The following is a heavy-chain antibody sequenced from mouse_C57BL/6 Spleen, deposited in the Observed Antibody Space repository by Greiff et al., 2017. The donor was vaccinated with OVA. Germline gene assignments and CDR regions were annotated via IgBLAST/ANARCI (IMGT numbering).Heavy chain of an antibody. J-gene: IGHJ2*01. CDR1: GYTFTSYW. CDR2: IDPSDSET. V-gene: IGHV1-52*01. CDR3: ARDYYGSSGVDY. Sequence: QVQLQQPGAELVRPGSSVKLSCKASGYTFTSYWMHWVKQRPIQGLEWIGNIDPSDSETHYNQKFKDKATLTVDKSSSTAYMQLSSLTSEDSAVYYCARDYYGSSGVDYWGQGTTLTVSS. D-gene: IGHD1-1*01.